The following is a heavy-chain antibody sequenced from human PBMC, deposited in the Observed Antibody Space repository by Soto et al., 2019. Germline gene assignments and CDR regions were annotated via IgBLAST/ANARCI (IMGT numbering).Heavy chain of an antibody. CDR1: GFTFSSYG. V-gene: IGHV3-33*01. J-gene: IGHJ4*02. Sequence: GGSLRLSCAASGFTFSSYGMHWVRQAPGKGLEWVAVIWYDGSNKYYSDSVKGRFTISRDNSKNTLYLQMNSLRAEDTAVYYCARDGVHSSGWYYFDYWGQGTLVTVSS. CDR2: IWYDGSNK. CDR3: ARDGVHSSGWYYFDY. D-gene: IGHD6-19*01.